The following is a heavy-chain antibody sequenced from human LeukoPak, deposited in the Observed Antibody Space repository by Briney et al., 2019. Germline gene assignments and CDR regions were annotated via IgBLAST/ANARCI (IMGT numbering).Heavy chain of an antibody. Sequence: PGRSLRLSCAASGFTFSSYAMHWVRQAPGKGLEWVAVISYDGSNKYYADSVKGRFTISRDNSKNTLYLQMNSLRAEDTAVYYCARVSTAMVFGDYWGQGTLVTVSS. CDR3: ARVSTAMVFGDY. J-gene: IGHJ4*02. V-gene: IGHV3-30*14. CDR1: GFTFSSYA. D-gene: IGHD5-18*01. CDR2: ISYDGSNK.